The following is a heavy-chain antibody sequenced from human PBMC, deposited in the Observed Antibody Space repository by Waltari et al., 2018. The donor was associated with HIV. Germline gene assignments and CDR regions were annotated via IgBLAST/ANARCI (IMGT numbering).Heavy chain of an antibody. V-gene: IGHV3-30-3*01. D-gene: IGHD3-22*01. Sequence: QVQLVESGGGVVQPGRSLRLSCAASGFTFNPYALHWVRQATGKGLEWVAVISWDGSNKHYADSVKGRCTSSRDNSRNSLYLQMSSLRAEDTAVYYCGREGDYYDSSPFDYWGQGTLVTVSS. CDR2: ISWDGSNK. CDR1: GFTFNPYA. J-gene: IGHJ4*02. CDR3: GREGDYYDSSPFDY.